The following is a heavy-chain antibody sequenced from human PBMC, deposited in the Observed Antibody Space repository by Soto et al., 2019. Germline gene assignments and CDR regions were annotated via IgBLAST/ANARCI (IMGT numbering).Heavy chain of an antibody. V-gene: IGHV3-23*01. CDR3: AKDMMITFGGVIVVRPDY. D-gene: IGHD3-16*02. CDR1: GFTFSGYA. Sequence: PGGSLRLSCAASGFTFSGYAMNWVRQAPGKGLDWVSGISGSGSDTYYADSVKGRFTISRDNSKNTLDLQMNSLRDEDTAVYYCAKDMMITFGGVIVVRPDYWGQGALVTVSS. CDR2: ISGSGSDT. J-gene: IGHJ4*02.